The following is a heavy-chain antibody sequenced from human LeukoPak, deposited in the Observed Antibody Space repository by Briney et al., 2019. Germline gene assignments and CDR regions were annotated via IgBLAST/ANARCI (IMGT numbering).Heavy chain of an antibody. CDR2: ISSSSSYT. V-gene: IGHV3-11*05. D-gene: IGHD3-10*01. CDR1: GFTFSDYC. CDR3: ARVPRITMVRGVIMAYYFDY. J-gene: IGHJ4*02. Sequence: PGGSLRPCCAASGFTFSDYCMSWIRQAPGKGLEWVSYISSSSSYTNYAGSVKGRFTISRDNAKNSLYLQMNSLSAEDTAVYYCARVPRITMVRGVIMAYYFDYWGQGTLVTVSS.